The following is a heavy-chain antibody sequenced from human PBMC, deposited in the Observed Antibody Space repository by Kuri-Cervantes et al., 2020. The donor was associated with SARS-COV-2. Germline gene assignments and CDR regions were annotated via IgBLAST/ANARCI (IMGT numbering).Heavy chain of an antibody. CDR1: GGSISSYY. J-gene: IGHJ6*02. CDR3: ARDRDIVVVPAAISGYYYGMDV. V-gene: IGHV4-4*07. Sequence: SETLSLTCTVSGGSISSYYWSWIRQPAGKGLEWIGRIYTSGSTNYNPSLKSRVTISVDTSKNQFSLKLSSVTAADTAVYYCARDRDIVVVPAAISGYYYGMDVWGQGTTVTVSS. CDR2: IYTSGST. D-gene: IGHD2-2*02.